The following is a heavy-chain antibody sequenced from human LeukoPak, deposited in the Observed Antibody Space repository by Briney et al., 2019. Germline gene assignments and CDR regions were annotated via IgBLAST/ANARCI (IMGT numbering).Heavy chain of an antibody. CDR3: ARDLAWGAMVYLGDY. V-gene: IGHV4-4*07. D-gene: IGHD5-18*01. CDR2: NYNSGST. J-gene: IGHJ4*02. CDR1: GGSISSYY. Sequence: SETLSLTCTVSGGSISSYYWSWIRQPAGKGLEGIGRNYNSGSTNSNPSLKSRVTMSVDTSKNLFSLKLSSVTAADTAVYYCARDLAWGAMVYLGDYWGRGTLVTVSS.